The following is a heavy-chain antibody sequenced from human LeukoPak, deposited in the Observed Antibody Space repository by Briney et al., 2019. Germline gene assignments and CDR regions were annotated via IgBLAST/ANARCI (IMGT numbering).Heavy chain of an antibody. Sequence: GGSLRLSCAASGFTFSSYWMHWVRQAPGRGLVWVSRINSDGSSTSYADSVKGRFTISRDNAKNTLYLQMNSLRAEDTAVYYCARGQGPSWYFDLWGRGTLVTVSS. CDR3: ARGQGPSWYFDL. CDR1: GFTFSSYW. CDR2: INSDGSST. J-gene: IGHJ2*01. V-gene: IGHV3-74*01.